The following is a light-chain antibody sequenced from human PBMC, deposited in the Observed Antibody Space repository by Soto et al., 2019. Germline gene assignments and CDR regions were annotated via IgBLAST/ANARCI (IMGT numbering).Light chain of an antibody. CDR1: QSVNSN. CDR2: GAS. J-gene: IGKJ4*01. CDR3: QQYASWPLT. V-gene: IGKV3-15*01. Sequence: ETVMTQSPSTLSVSPGERVTLSCRASQSVNSNLAWYQQESGQAPRLLVFGASSRATGVPARFSGGGSGTEFTLTISGLQSEDFAVYFCQQYASWPLTFGEGTKVEI.